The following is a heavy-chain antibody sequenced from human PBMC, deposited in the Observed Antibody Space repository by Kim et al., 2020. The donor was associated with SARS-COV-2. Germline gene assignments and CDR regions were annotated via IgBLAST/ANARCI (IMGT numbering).Heavy chain of an antibody. CDR3: AKLVTTVTTWDY. D-gene: IGHD4-17*01. J-gene: IGHJ4*02. Sequence: YYADSVKGRFTISRDNSKNTLYLQRNSLRAEDTAVYYCAKLVTTVTTWDYWGQGTLVTVSS. V-gene: IGHV3-23*01.